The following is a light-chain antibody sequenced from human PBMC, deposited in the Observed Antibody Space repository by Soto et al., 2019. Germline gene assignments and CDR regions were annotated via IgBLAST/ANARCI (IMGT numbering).Light chain of an antibody. CDR1: QSISSY. Sequence: DIQMTQSPSSRSASVGDRVTITCRASQSISSYLNWYQQKPGKAPNLLIYAASSLQSGVPSRFSGSGSGTDFTLTISSLQPEDFATYYCQQSYSTLMYTFGQGTKLEIK. V-gene: IGKV1-39*01. CDR2: AAS. CDR3: QQSYSTLMYT. J-gene: IGKJ2*01.